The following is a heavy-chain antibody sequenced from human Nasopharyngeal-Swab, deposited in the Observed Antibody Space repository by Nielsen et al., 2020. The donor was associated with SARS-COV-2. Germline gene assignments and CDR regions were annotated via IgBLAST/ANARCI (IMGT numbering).Heavy chain of an antibody. J-gene: IGHJ6*02. Sequence: WIRQPPGKGLEWVAVISYDGSNKYYADSVKGRFTISRDNSKNTLYLQMNSLRAEDTAVYYCAKGVAAALPPGMDVWGQGTTVTVSS. D-gene: IGHD6-13*01. CDR3: AKGVAAALPPGMDV. V-gene: IGHV3-30-3*02. CDR2: ISYDGSNK.